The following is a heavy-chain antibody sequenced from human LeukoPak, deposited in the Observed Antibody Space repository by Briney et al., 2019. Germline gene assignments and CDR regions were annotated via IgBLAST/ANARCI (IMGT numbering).Heavy chain of an antibody. J-gene: IGHJ4*02. Sequence: GGSLRLSCAASGFTFSSYAMSWVRQAPGKGLEWVSAISGSGGSIYYADSVKGRFTISRDNSKNTLYLQMNSLRTEDTAVYYCARGQTALDYWGQGALVTVSS. CDR1: GFTFSSYA. CDR3: ARGQTALDY. CDR2: ISGSGGSI. D-gene: IGHD5-18*01. V-gene: IGHV3-23*01.